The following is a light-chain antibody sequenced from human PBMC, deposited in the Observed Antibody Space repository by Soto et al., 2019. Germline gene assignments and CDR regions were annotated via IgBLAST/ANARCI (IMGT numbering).Light chain of an antibody. CDR2: LGT. CDR3: MQALQSPWT. Sequence: DIVMTQSPLSLPVTPGEPASISCRSSQSLLHSTGYNYLDWYLQKPGQSTQLLIYLGTNRASGVTDMISGRGSGTDFTLKISRVEAEDFGVYYCMQALQSPWTFGQGTKVEIK. CDR1: QSLLHSTGYNY. V-gene: IGKV2-28*01. J-gene: IGKJ1*01.